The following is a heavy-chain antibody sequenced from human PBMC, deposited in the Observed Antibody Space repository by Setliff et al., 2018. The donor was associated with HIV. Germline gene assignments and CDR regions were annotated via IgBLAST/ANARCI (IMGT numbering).Heavy chain of an antibody. CDR3: ARQSGYTRGWDIFGVVAGSFDI. J-gene: IGHJ3*02. D-gene: IGHD3-3*01. CDR2: ISYSGNT. CDR1: SGSISSRSYY. Sequence: SETLSLTCSVSSGSISSRSYYWGWIRQPPGKGLEWIGTISYSGNTYYRPSLKSRVTISVDTSKNQFSLRLNSVTAADTAVYYCARQSGYTRGWDIFGVVAGSFDIWGLGTMVTVSS. V-gene: IGHV4-39*01.